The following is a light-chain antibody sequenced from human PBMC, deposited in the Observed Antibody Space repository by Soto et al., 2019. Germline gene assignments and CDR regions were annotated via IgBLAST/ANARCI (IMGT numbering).Light chain of an antibody. CDR3: QQYVASPYT. Sequence: EIRMTQFPATVSASPGEGVTLSCRAAQDVTTNFAWYQVKRGQPPRLLIYGTSTRATGIPDRFSASGSGTDFTLTISSLEPEDFAVYYCQQYVASPYTFGQGTKVDIK. CDR1: QDVTTN. CDR2: GTS. V-gene: IGKV3D-15*01. J-gene: IGKJ2*01.